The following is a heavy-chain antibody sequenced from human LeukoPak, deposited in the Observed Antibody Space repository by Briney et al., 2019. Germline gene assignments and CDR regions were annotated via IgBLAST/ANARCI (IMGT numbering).Heavy chain of an antibody. D-gene: IGHD3-10*01. CDR3: ARARGFGELDYFDY. V-gene: IGHV4-59*01. Sequence: SETLSLICTVSGGSISSYYWSWIRQPPGKGLEWIGYIYYSGSTNYNPSLKSRVTISVDTSKNQFSLKLSSVTAADTAVYYCARARGFGELDYFDYWGQGTLVTVSS. J-gene: IGHJ4*02. CDR2: IYYSGST. CDR1: GGSISSYY.